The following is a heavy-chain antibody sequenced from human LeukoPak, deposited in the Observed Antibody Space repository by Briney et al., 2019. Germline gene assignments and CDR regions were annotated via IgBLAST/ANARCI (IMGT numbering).Heavy chain of an antibody. CDR1: GFTFSSYA. V-gene: IGHV3-23*01. D-gene: IGHD6-19*01. CDR3: TALSSGWYGDY. J-gene: IGHJ4*02. Sequence: LSGGSLRLSCAASGFTFSSYAMSWVRQAPGKGLEWVSAISGSGGSTYYADSVKGRFTISRDNSKNTLYLQMNSPRAEDTAVYYCTALSSGWYGDYWGQGTLVTVSS. CDR2: ISGSGGST.